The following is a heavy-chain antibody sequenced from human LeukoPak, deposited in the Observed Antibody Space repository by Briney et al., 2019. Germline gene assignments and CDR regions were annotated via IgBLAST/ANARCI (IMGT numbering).Heavy chain of an antibody. Sequence: ASVKVSCTASGYTFTSYGISWVRQAPGQGLEWMGWISAYNGNTNYAQKLQGRVTMTTDTSTSTAYMELRSLRSDDTAVYYCARDRLLRYFDWLLYKANWFDPWGQGTLVTVSS. CDR1: GYTFTSYG. J-gene: IGHJ5*02. V-gene: IGHV1-18*01. CDR2: ISAYNGNT. D-gene: IGHD3-9*01. CDR3: ARDRLLRYFDWLLYKANWFDP.